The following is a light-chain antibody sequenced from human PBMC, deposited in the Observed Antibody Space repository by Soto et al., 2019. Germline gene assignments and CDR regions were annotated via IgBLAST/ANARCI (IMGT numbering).Light chain of an antibody. Sequence: EIVMTQSPATLSVSPGESATLSCRASQSVGSSLAWYQQKPGQAPRLLIYGASTRATGISARFSGSGSGTEFSLTISSLQSEDFAVYYCQQYNNWPPYTFGQGTKLEIK. J-gene: IGKJ2*01. CDR2: GAS. CDR1: QSVGSS. CDR3: QQYNNWPPYT. V-gene: IGKV3-15*01.